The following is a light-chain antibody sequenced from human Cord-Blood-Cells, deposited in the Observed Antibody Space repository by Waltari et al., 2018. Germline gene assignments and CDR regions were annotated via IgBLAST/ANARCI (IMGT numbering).Light chain of an antibody. CDR1: QSVSSY. J-gene: IGKJ2*01. CDR3: QQRSNWMYT. CDR2: DAS. Sequence: EIVLIQSPATLSLSPGERATLSCRASQSVSSYLAWYQHKPGQAPRLLIYDASNRATGIPARFSVSGSGTDFTLTISSLEPEDFAVYYCQQRSNWMYTFGQGTKLEIK. V-gene: IGKV3-11*01.